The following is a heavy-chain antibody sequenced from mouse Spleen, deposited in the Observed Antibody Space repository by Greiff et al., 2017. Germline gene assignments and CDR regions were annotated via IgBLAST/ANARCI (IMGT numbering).Heavy chain of an antibody. CDR3: ARDSYRYSDV. CDR2: IRNKANGYTT. V-gene: IGHV7-3*02. CDR1: GFTFTDYY. D-gene: IGHD2-12*01. J-gene: IGHJ1*01. Sequence: EVKLMESGGGLVQPGGSLRLSCATSGFTFTDYYMSWVRQPPGKALEWLGFIRNKANGYTTEYSASVKGRFTISRDNSQSILYLQMNTLRAEDSATYYCARDSYRYSDVWGAGTTVTVAS.